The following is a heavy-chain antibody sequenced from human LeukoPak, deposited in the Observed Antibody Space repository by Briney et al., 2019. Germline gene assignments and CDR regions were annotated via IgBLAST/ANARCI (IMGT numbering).Heavy chain of an antibody. J-gene: IGHJ4*02. V-gene: IGHV3-15*01. Sequence: GGSLRLSCAASGFTFSNAWMSWVRQVPGKGLDWVGRIKSKTNGGTTDHAAPVKGRFTISRDDSKSTLYLQMNSLKTEDTAVYYCTYYYDSSTYYHVDCWGQGTLVTVSS. CDR1: GFTFSNAW. CDR2: IKSKTNGGTT. D-gene: IGHD3-22*01. CDR3: TYYYDSSTYYHVDC.